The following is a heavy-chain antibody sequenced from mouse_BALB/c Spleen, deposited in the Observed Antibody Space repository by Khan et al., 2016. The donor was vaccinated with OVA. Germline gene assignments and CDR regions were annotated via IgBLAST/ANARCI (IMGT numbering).Heavy chain of an antibody. CDR1: GYTFTNYG. CDR3: ARPPYFSYVMVY. V-gene: IGHV9-3-1*01. CDR2: INTYTGEP. Sequence: QIQLVQSGPELKKPGETVKISCKASGYTFTNYGVNWVKQAPGKGLKWMGWINTYTGEPIYADDFKGRFAFSLETSASTAYLQINNLRNDDTATYFCARPPYFSYVMVYWGQGTSVTVSS. D-gene: IGHD2-10*01. J-gene: IGHJ4*01.